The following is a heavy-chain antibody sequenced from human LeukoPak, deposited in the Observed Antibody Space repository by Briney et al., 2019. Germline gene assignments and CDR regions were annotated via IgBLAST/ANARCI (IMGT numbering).Heavy chain of an antibody. Sequence: SVKVSCKASGGTFSSYTISWVRQAPGQGLECMGRITPILGIANYAQKFQGRVTITADKSTSTAYMELNSLRSEDTAVFYCARGHQPPYYGMDVWGQGTTVTVSS. CDR2: ITPILGIA. CDR3: ARGHQPPYYGMDV. CDR1: GGTFSSYT. J-gene: IGHJ6*02. V-gene: IGHV1-69*02.